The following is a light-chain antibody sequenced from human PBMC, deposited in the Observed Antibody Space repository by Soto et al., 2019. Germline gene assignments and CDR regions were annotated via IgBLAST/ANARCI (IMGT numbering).Light chain of an antibody. V-gene: IGLV2-8*01. J-gene: IGLJ1*01. CDR1: SSDVGGYNY. CDR3: SSYAGSNFYV. Sequence: QSVLTQPPSAPGSPGQSVTISCTGTSSDVGGYNYVSWYQQHPGKAPKLMIYEVSKRPSGVPDRFSGSKSGNTASLTVSGLQAEDEADYYCSSYAGSNFYVFGTGTKVTVL. CDR2: EVS.